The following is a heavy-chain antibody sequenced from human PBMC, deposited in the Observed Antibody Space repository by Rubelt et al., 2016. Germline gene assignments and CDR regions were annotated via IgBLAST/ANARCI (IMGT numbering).Heavy chain of an antibody. D-gene: IGHD6-13*01. CDR2: IFPIFGIA. CDR1: GYTFTSYG. Sequence: QVQLVQSGAEVKKPGASVKVSCKASGYTFTSYGISWVRQAPGQGLEWMGGIFPIFGIANYASKFQGRVTITAGKSTSPGYMELSSLGSDDTAVYYCARDAGYSDYWGQGTLVTVSS. V-gene: IGHV1-69*10. J-gene: IGHJ4*02. CDR3: ARDAGYSDY.